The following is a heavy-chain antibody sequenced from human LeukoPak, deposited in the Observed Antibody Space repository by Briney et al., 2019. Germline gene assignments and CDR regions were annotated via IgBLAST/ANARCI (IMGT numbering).Heavy chain of an antibody. CDR3: AKEKFPIVVVPAAADY. CDR1: GFTFGSYW. J-gene: IGHJ4*02. CDR2: IKTDGSET. D-gene: IGHD2-2*01. V-gene: IGHV3-7*03. Sequence: GGSLRLSCAASGFTFGSYWMTWMRQTPGKGLEWVANIKTDGSETYYLDSVKGRFTVSRDNAKNSLYLQMNSLRAEDTAVYYCAKEKFPIVVVPAAADYWGQGTLVTVSS.